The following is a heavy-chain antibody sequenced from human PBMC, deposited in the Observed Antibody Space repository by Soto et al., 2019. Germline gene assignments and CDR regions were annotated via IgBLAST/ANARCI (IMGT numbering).Heavy chain of an antibody. CDR1: GGSFSGYY. Sequence: PSETLSVTCAVYGGSFSGYYWSWIRQPPGKGLEWIGEINHSGSTNYNPSLKSRVTISVDTSKNQFSLKLSSVTAADTAVYYCARGWRNSSSAAVDYWGQGTLVTVSS. CDR3: ARGWRNSSSAAVDY. V-gene: IGHV4-34*01. J-gene: IGHJ4*02. CDR2: INHSGST. D-gene: IGHD6-6*01.